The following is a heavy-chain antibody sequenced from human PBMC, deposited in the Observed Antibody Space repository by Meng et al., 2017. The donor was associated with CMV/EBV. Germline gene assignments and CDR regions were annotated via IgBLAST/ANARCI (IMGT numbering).Heavy chain of an antibody. Sequence: SETLSLTCTVSGGSISSYYWSWIRQPPGKGLEWIGYIYYSGSTNYNPSLKSRVTISVETSKNQFSLKLSSVTAADTAVYYCASLRYFDWSTNAFDIWGQGTMVTVSS. J-gene: IGHJ3*02. CDR2: IYYSGST. V-gene: IGHV4-59*01. CDR3: ASLRYFDWSTNAFDI. CDR1: GGSISSYY. D-gene: IGHD3-9*01.